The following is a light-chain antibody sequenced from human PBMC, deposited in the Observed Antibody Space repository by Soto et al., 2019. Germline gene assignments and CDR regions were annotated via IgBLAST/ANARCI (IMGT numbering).Light chain of an antibody. Sequence: VLAQPPSVSGAPGQRVSISCTGSTSNIGAPYDVHWYQHLPGTAPKLLIYGDNNRPSGVPDRFSGSKSGTSASLAITRLQAEDEADYYCQSYDISLHNYVFGTGTKVTVL. J-gene: IGLJ1*01. CDR3: QSYDISLHNYV. CDR1: TSNIGAPYD. V-gene: IGLV1-40*01. CDR2: GDN.